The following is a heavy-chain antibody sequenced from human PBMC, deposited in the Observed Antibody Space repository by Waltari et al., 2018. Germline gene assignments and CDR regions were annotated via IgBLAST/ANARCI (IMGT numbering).Heavy chain of an antibody. Sequence: QVQLQESGPGLVQPSESLSPTCAVSGYSIRSGYYWGWIRQPPGKGLEWIGSIYHSGSTYYNPSLKSRVTISVDTSKNQFSLKLSSVTAADTAVYYCARLEGMDVWGQGTTVTVSS. D-gene: IGHD1-1*01. CDR3: ARLEGMDV. CDR2: IYHSGST. CDR1: GYSIRSGYY. V-gene: IGHV4-38-2*01. J-gene: IGHJ6*02.